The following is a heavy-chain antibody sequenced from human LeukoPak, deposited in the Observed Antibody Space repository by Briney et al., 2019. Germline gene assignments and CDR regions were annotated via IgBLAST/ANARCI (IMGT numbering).Heavy chain of an antibody. CDR2: IKSDGSED. CDR3: VVDRRFKTFDY. V-gene: IGHV3-7*01. CDR1: GCAFSNFW. J-gene: IGHJ4*02. D-gene: IGHD3-10*01. Sequence: GGSLRLSCAASGCAFSNFWIYWVRQAPGKGLEWVASIKSDGSEDYYMDSVKGRFTISRDNANNSLYLQMNNLTAEDTAVYYCVVDRRFKTFDYWGQGTLVTVSS.